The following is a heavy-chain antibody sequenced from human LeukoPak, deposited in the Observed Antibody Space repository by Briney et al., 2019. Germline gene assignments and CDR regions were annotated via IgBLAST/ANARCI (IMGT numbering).Heavy chain of an antibody. CDR3: ARLGAARPQPDY. D-gene: IGHD5-18*01. V-gene: IGHV4-38-2*02. J-gene: IGHJ4*02. CDR1: GYSISSGYY. Sequence: SETLSLTCTVSGYSISSGYYWGWIRQPPGKGLEWIGSIYHSGSTNYNPSLKSRVTISVDTSKNQFSLKLSSVTAADTAVYYCARLGAARPQPDYWGQGTLVTVSS. CDR2: IYHSGST.